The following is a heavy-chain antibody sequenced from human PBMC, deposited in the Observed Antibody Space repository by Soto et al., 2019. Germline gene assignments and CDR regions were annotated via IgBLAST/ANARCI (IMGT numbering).Heavy chain of an antibody. J-gene: IGHJ6*02. CDR2: ISSSSRYV. CDR1: GFPFRIYS. Sequence: GGSLRLCCAASGFPFRIYSMTWVRQAPGKGLEWVSSISSSSRYVFYADSVKGRFTISXXXXXXSXYXQXXXLRVXDTAVYYCARGARDTTMVRHDHWGQVSTVTVSS. D-gene: IGHD3-10*01. V-gene: IGHV3-21*01. CDR3: ARGARDTTMVRHDH.